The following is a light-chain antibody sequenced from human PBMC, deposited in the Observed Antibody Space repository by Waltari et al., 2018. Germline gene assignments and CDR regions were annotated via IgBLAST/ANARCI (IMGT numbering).Light chain of an antibody. CDR3: QTWGTGTVV. CDR2: VNSDGTR. J-gene: IGLJ2*01. V-gene: IGLV4-69*01. CDR1: SGHSTYT. Sequence: QLVLTQSPSASASLGASVKLTCTLSSGHSTYTIAWHQQQPEKGPRYLMRVNSDGTRSKGDGIPDRFSGSTSGGERHLTISSLQSEDEADYYCQTWGTGTVVFGGGTKLTVL.